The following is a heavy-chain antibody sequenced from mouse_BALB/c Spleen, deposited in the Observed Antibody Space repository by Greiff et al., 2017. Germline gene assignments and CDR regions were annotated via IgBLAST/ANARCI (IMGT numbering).Heavy chain of an antibody. CDR1: GYAFSSYW. Sequence: VKLQQSGAELVRPGSSVKISCKASGYAFSSYWMNWVKQRPGQGLEWIGQIYPGDGDTNYNGKFKGKATLTADKSSSTAYMQLSSLTSEDSAVYFCARDYYGSSEFAYWGQGTLVTVSA. D-gene: IGHD1-1*01. V-gene: IGHV1-80*01. J-gene: IGHJ3*01. CDR3: ARDYYGSSEFAY. CDR2: IYPGDGDT.